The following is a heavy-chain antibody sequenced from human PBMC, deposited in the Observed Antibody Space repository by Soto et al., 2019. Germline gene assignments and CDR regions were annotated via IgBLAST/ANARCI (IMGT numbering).Heavy chain of an antibody. J-gene: IGHJ5*02. D-gene: IGHD3-22*01. CDR2: IYYSGSS. CDR3: ARVKKYWDSSATWFDP. Sequence: TLSLPCTVSGGSISTGGYYWSRIRQHPALCFGLFGYIYYSGSSYFIPSLKCGVTISVDTSKNRFSLKLSFVTAADSVLYFCARVKKYWDSSATWFDPWALENLVTVSS. V-gene: IGHV4-31*03. CDR1: GGSISTGGYY.